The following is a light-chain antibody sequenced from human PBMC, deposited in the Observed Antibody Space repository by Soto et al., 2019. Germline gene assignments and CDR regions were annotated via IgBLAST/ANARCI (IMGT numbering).Light chain of an antibody. CDR2: DVS. V-gene: IGLV2-14*01. Sequence: QSVLTQPASVSGSPGQSITISCTGTSSDVGANNYVSWYQQHPGKAPKLMIYDVSNRPAGVSNRFSGPESGITASLTISGLQTEDEADYYCSSYTSRGTLWVFGGGTKLTVL. J-gene: IGLJ3*02. CDR1: SSDVGANNY. CDR3: SSYTSRGTLWV.